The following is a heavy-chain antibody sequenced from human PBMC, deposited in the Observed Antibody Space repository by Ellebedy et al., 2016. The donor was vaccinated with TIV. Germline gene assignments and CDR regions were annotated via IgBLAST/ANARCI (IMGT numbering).Heavy chain of an antibody. CDR2: ISSSSSYI. CDR3: ARDSDYGQGYFDL. Sequence: GGSLRLXXAASGFTFSSYSMNWVRQAPGKGLEWVSSISSSSSYIYYADSVKGRFTISRDNAKNSLYLQMNSLRAEDTAVYYCARDSDYGQGYFDLWGRGTLVTVSS. V-gene: IGHV3-21*01. J-gene: IGHJ2*01. CDR1: GFTFSSYS. D-gene: IGHD4/OR15-4a*01.